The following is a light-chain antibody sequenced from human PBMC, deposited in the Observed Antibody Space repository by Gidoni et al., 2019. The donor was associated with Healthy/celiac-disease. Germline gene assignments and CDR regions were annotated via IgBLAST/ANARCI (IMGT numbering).Light chain of an antibody. CDR1: QSVSSY. J-gene: IGKJ4*01. CDR2: DAS. Sequence: DIVLTQSPATLSLSPGERATLSCRSCQSVSSYLAWYQPKPGQVPRLLIYDASNRAAGIPARFSGSGSGTDCTLTSSSLEPEDFAVYYCQQRSNWPTFGGGTKVEIK. CDR3: QQRSNWPT. V-gene: IGKV3-11*01.